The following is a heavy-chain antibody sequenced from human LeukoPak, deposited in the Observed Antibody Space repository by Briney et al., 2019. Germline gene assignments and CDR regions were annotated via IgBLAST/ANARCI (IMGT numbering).Heavy chain of an antibody. CDR1: GYSFTNYW. Sequence: GESLKISCKGSGYSFTNYWIGWVRQMPGKGPEWMGIIFPRTSGTKYSPSFQGQVIISVDKSISTAYLLWNSLKASDTAMYFCARPEYGASDYWGQGTLVTVSS. CDR3: ARPEYGASDY. D-gene: IGHD4-17*01. CDR2: IFPRTSGT. J-gene: IGHJ4*02. V-gene: IGHV5-51*01.